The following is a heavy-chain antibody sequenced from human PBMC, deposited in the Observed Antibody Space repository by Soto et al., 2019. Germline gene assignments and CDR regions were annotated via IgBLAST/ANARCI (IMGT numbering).Heavy chain of an antibody. CDR3: TDMLGQWLPRD. J-gene: IGHJ4*02. CDR1: GVSITSHY. CDR2: IHHSGGA. V-gene: IGHV4-4*08. D-gene: IGHD6-19*01. Sequence: SETLSLTCTVSGVSITSHYWSWIRQSPGKGLEWIGTIHHSGGAYYNPSLKSRVTISVDTSRSQFSMRLNSVTAADTAVYYCTDMLGQWLPRDWGQGTVVT.